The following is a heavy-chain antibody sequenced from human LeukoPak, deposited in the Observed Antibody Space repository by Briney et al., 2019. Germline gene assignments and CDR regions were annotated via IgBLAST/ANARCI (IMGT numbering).Heavy chain of an antibody. V-gene: IGHV4-4*07. J-gene: IGHJ5*02. CDR2: IYTSGST. D-gene: IGHD2/OR15-2a*01. CDR3: ARAFSSTNWFDP. CDR1: GGSVSSYY. Sequence: SETLSLTCTVSGGSVSSYYWSWIRQPAGKGVEWIGRIYTSGSTNYNPSLKSRVTMSVDTSKNQFSLKLSSVTAADTAVYYCARAFSSTNWFDPWGQGTLVTVSS.